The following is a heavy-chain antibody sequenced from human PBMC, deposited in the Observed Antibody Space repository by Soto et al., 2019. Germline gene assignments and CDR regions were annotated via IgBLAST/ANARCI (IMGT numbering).Heavy chain of an antibody. CDR2: ISYDGSNK. Sequence: PGGSLRLSCAASGFTFSSYGMRWVRQAPGKGLEWVAVISYDGSNKYYADSVKGRFTISRDNSKNTLYLQMNSLRAEDTAVYYCAKSAAGMNYYYMDVWGKGTTVTVSS. CDR3: AKSAAGMNYYYMDV. J-gene: IGHJ6*03. CDR1: GFTFSSYG. D-gene: IGHD6-13*01. V-gene: IGHV3-30*18.